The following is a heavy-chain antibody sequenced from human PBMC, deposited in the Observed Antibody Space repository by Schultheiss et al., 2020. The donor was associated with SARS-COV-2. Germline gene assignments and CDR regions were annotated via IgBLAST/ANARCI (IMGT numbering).Heavy chain of an antibody. D-gene: IGHD3-3*02. Sequence: GGSLRLSCAASGFTFSSYAMHWVRQAPGKGLEWVSGISWNSGSIGYADSVKGRFTISRDNAKNSLYLQMNSLRAEDTAVYYCARDARIRAMDVWGKGTTVTVSS. CDR2: ISWNSGSI. CDR3: ARDARIRAMDV. CDR1: GFTFSSYA. J-gene: IGHJ6*03. V-gene: IGHV3-9*01.